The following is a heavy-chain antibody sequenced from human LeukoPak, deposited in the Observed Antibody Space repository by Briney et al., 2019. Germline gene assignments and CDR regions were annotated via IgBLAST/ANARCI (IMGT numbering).Heavy chain of an antibody. CDR2: IIPIFGTA. J-gene: IGHJ3*02. V-gene: IGHV1-69*06. CDR3: ARDSGVRDSSGYYYPDAFDI. CDR1: GGTFSSYA. D-gene: IGHD3-22*01. Sequence: ASVKVSCKASGGTFSSYAISWVRQAPGQGLEWMGRIIPIFGTANYAQKFQGRVTITADKSTSTACMELSSLRSEDTAVYYCARDSGVRDSSGYYYPDAFDIWGQGTMVTVSS.